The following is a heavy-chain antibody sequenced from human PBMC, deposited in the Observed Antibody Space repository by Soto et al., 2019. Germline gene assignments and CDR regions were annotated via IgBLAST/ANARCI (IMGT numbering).Heavy chain of an antibody. J-gene: IGHJ4*01. CDR3: ARGQWLESTLLDY. CDR1: GFPFSSYG. V-gene: IGHV3-33*01. D-gene: IGHD6-19*01. Sequence: QVQLVESGGGVVQPGRSLRLSCAASGFPFSSYGMHWVRQAPGKGLEWVAVIWYDGSKKYYADSVKGLFTISRDNSKNPLYLQMNSLRAEDTAVYYCARGQWLESTLLDYWGNGTLVTVSS. CDR2: IWYDGSKK.